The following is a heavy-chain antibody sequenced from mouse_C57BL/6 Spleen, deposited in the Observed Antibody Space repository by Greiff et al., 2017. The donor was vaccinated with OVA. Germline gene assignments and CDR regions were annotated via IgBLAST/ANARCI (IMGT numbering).Heavy chain of an antibody. D-gene: IGHD1-1*01. V-gene: IGHV1-26*01. CDR2: INPNNGGT. CDR3: ARSDGSSYPFAY. J-gene: IGHJ3*01. CDR1: GYTFTDYY. Sequence: VQLQQSGPELVKPGASVKISCKASGYTFTDYYMNWVKQSHGKSLEWIGDINPNNGGTSYNQKFKGKATLTVDKSSSTAYMELRSLTSEDSAVYYCARSDGSSYPFAYWGQGTLVTVSA.